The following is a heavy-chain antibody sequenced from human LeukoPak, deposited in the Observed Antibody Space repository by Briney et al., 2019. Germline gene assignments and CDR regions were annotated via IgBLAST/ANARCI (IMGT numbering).Heavy chain of an antibody. V-gene: IGHV1-69*01. D-gene: IGHD4-17*01. J-gene: IGHJ4*02. CDR2: IIPIFGTA. Sequence: EASVKVSCKASGGTFSSYAISWVRQAPGQGLEWMGGIIPIFGTANYAQKFQGRVTITADESTSTAYMELSSLRSEDMAVYYCARGDYGDYGYWGQGTLVTVSS. CDR1: GGTFSSYA. CDR3: ARGDYGDYGY.